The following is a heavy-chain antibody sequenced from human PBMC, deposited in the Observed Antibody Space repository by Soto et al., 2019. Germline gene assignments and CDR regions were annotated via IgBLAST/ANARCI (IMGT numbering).Heavy chain of an antibody. CDR2: INAGSGNT. CDR3: ARDRNGDYGNFDY. Sequence: GASVKVSCKASGYTFTSYAMHWVRQAPGQRLEWMGWINAGSGNTKYSQKFQGRVTITRDTSASTAYMELSSLRSEDTAVYYCARDRNGDYGNFDYWGQGTLVTVSS. D-gene: IGHD4-17*01. J-gene: IGHJ4*02. CDR1: GYTFTSYA. V-gene: IGHV1-3*01.